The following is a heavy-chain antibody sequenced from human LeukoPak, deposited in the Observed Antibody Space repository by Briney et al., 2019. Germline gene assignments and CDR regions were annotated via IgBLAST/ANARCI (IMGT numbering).Heavy chain of an antibody. CDR2: ISGSGGST. V-gene: IGHV3-23*01. D-gene: IGHD2-21*02. CDR3: GRRPVNGVTAYWYFDL. CDR1: GFSFSSYA. Sequence: GGSLRLSCAASGFSFSSYAMSWVHQAPGKGLEWVSTISGSGGSTHYVDSVKGRFTISRDNSKLTLYLQLNSLRADDTAVYYCGRRPVNGVTAYWYFDLWGRGTLVTVSS. J-gene: IGHJ2*01.